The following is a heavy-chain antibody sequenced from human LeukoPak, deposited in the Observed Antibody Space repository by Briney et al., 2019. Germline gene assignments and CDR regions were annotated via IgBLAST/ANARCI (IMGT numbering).Heavy chain of an antibody. V-gene: IGHV4-39*07. CDR3: AILGWVLPAL. CDR2: IYYSGST. Sequence: PSETLSLTCTVSGGSISSSSYYWGWIRQAPGKGLEWIGSIYYSGSTYYNPSLKSRVTISVDTSKNQFSLKLSSVTAADTAVYYCAILGWVLPALWGQGTLVTVSS. J-gene: IGHJ4*02. D-gene: IGHD2-2*03. CDR1: GGSISSSSYY.